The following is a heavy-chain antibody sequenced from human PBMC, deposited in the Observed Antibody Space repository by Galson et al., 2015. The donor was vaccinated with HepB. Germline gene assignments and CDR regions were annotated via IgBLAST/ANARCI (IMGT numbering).Heavy chain of an antibody. CDR1: GGTFSSYA. CDR2: IIPIFGTA. Sequence: SVKVSCKASGGTFSSYAISWVRQAPGQGLEWMGGIIPIFGTANYAQKFQGRVTITADKSTSTAYMELSSLRSEDTAVYYCAREERDCSGGSCYGAPMGAFDIWGQGTMVPVSS. V-gene: IGHV1-69*06. CDR3: AREERDCSGGSCYGAPMGAFDI. D-gene: IGHD2-15*01. J-gene: IGHJ3*02.